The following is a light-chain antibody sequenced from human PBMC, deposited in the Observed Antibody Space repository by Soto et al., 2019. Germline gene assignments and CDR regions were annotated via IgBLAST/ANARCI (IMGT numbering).Light chain of an antibody. Sequence: EIVLTQSPGTLSLFPGERATLSCRASQSVSSSYLAWYRHKPGQAPRLLIYGASSRATGVPDRVSGSGSGTDFTLTINRLEPEDFAVYYCQQYGNFPYTFGQGTKLEIK. CDR1: QSVSSSY. CDR3: QQYGNFPYT. CDR2: GAS. J-gene: IGKJ2*01. V-gene: IGKV3-20*01.